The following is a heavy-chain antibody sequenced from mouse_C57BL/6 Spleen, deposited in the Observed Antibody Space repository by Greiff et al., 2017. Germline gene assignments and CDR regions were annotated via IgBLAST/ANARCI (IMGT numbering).Heavy chain of an antibody. V-gene: IGHV1-9*01. CDR1: GYTFTGYW. Sequence: VKLQESGAELMKPGASVKLSCKATGYTFTGYWIEWVKQRPGHGLEWIGEILPGSGSTNYNEKFKGKATFTADTSSNTAYMQLSSLTTEDSAIYYCARRITTVVATGDWFAYWGQGTLVTVSA. CDR3: ARRITTVVATGDWFAY. D-gene: IGHD1-1*01. CDR2: ILPGSGST. J-gene: IGHJ3*01.